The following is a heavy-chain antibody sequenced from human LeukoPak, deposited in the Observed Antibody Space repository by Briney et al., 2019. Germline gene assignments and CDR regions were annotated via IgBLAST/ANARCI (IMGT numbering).Heavy chain of an antibody. CDR1: GYSFTNYW. CDR3: AREEERFGELFSDY. Sequence: GESLKISCKGSGYSFTNYWIGWVRQMPGKGLEWMGIIYPGDSDTRYSPSFQGQVTISADKSSSTAYLQWSSLKASDTAVYYCAREEERFGELFSDYWGQGTLVTVSS. V-gene: IGHV5-51*01. CDR2: IYPGDSDT. J-gene: IGHJ4*02. D-gene: IGHD3-10*01.